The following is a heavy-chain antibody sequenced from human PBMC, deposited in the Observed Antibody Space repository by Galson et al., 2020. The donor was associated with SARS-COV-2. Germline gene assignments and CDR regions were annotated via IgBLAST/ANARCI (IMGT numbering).Heavy chain of an antibody. CDR3: ARDQVSSGWSYYFDY. V-gene: IGHV3-33*01. CDR2: IWYDGSNK. D-gene: IGHD6-19*01. Sequence: GGSLRLSCAASGFTFSSYGMHWVRQAPGKGLEWVAVIWYDGSNKYYADSVKGRFTISRDNSKNTLYLQMNSLRAEDTAVYYCARDQVSSGWSYYFDYWGQGTLVTVSS. CDR1: GFTFSSYG. J-gene: IGHJ4*02.